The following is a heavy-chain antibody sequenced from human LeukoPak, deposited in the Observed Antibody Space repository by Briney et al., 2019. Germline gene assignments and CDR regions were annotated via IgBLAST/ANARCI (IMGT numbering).Heavy chain of an antibody. V-gene: IGHV3-74*01. D-gene: IGHD5-18*01. CDR3: ARDKGIKRSFDI. J-gene: IGHJ3*02. CDR1: GFTFSSYW. CDR2: SNSDGSST. Sequence: GGSLRLSCAASGFTFSSYWMHWVRQAPGKGLVWVSRSNSDGSSTTYADSVKGRFTISRDNAKNTLYLQMNSLRAEDTAVYYCARDKGIKRSFDIWGQGTLVTVYS.